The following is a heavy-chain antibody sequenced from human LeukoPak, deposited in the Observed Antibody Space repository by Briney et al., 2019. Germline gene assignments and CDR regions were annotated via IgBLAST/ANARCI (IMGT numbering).Heavy chain of an antibody. CDR1: GYTFTSYD. J-gene: IGHJ6*02. D-gene: IGHD2-2*01. CDR3: ARDHIVVVPAAMGDYYYYGMDV. Sequence: GASVKVSCKASGYTFTSYDINWVRQATGQGLEWMGWMNPNSGNTGYAQKSQGRVTMTRNTSISTAYMELSSLRSEDTAVYYCARDHIVVVPAAMGDYYYYGMDVWGQGTTVTVSS. V-gene: IGHV1-8*01. CDR2: MNPNSGNT.